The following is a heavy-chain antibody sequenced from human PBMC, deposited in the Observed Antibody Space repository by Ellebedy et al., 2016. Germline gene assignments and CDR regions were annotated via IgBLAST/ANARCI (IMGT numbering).Heavy chain of an antibody. CDR3: ATHQSHYESSGNLGC. J-gene: IGHJ4*02. CDR2: ISDDGTNS. Sequence: GGSLRLSCAASGFTFSSHDMHWVRQAPGKGLEWVALISDDGTNSHYADSVRGRFTISRDKYKNTLYLQMNSLRAKDTAVYYCATHQSHYESSGNLGCWGQGTLVTVSS. V-gene: IGHV3-30*03. D-gene: IGHD3-22*01. CDR1: GFTFSSHD.